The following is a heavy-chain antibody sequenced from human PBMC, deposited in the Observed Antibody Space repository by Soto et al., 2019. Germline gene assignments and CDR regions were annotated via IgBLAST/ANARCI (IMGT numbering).Heavy chain of an antibody. J-gene: IGHJ4*02. CDR2: INPNSGGT. Sequence: ASVKVSCKASGYTFTGYYMHWVRQAPGQGLEWMGWINPNSGGTNYAQKFQGWVTMTRDTSISTAYMELSRLRSDDTAVYYCARGDVLRYFDWLLHNFDYWGQGTLVTVAS. D-gene: IGHD3-9*01. V-gene: IGHV1-2*04. CDR1: GYTFTGYY. CDR3: ARGDVLRYFDWLLHNFDY.